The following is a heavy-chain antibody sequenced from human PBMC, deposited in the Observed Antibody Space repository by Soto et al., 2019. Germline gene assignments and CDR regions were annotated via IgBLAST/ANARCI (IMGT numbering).Heavy chain of an antibody. CDR2: ITWNSGGI. D-gene: IGHD6-19*01. V-gene: IGHV3-9*01. CDR1: GFTFDEYA. CDR3: AKDARAVAGLGVYYFDL. Sequence: DVQLLESGGDLVQPGRSLRLSCTASGFTFDEYAMHWIREVPGKGLEWVSVITWNSGGIDYADSVKGCFTTSRDNAKNTVYLQMNSLRTEDTAVYYCAKDARAVAGLGVYYFDLWGQGALVTVSS. J-gene: IGHJ4*02.